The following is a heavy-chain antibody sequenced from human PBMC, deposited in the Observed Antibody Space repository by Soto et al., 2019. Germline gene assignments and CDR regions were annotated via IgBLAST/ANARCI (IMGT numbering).Heavy chain of an antibody. CDR3: ARGSRVEYPSR. D-gene: IGHD2-2*02. Sequence: ASVKVSCKASGYTFTSYGISWVRQAPGQGLEWMGWISAYNGNTNYAQKFQGRVTITADKSTSTAYMELSSLRSEDTAVYYCARGSRVEYPSRWGQGTLVTVSS. CDR1: GYTFTSYG. J-gene: IGHJ4*02. CDR2: ISAYNGNT. V-gene: IGHV1-18*01.